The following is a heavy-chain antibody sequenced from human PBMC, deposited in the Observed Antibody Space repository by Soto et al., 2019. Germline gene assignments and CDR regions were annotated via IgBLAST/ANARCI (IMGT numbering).Heavy chain of an antibody. J-gene: IGHJ4*02. D-gene: IGHD3-10*01. Sequence: PSETLSLTCTVSSGSISSYNWNWVRQPPGKGLEWIGFINYSGSTHYNPSLKSRVTISLDTSKNQFSLKLNSVTAADTAVYYCARENYYALDYCGPGTLVTVSS. CDR3: ARENYYALDY. CDR1: SGSISSYN. V-gene: IGHV4-59*01. CDR2: INYSGST.